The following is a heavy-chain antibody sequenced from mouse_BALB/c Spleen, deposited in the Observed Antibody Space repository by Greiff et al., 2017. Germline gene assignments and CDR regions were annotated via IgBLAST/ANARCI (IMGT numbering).Heavy chain of an antibody. CDR1: GYSFTSYY. D-gene: IGHD2-3*01. CDR3: ARYDGYWYFDV. Sequence: EVQLQQSGPELMKPGASVKISCKASGYSFTSYYMHWVKQSHGKSLEWIGYIDHFNGGTSYNQKFKGKATLTVDKSSSTAYMHLSSLTSEDSAVYYCARYDGYWYFDVWGAGTTVTVSS. CDR2: IDHFNGGT. V-gene: IGHV1S135*01. J-gene: IGHJ1*01.